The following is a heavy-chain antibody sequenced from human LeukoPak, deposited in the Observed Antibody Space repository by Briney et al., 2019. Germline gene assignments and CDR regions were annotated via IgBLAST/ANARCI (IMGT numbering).Heavy chain of an antibody. D-gene: IGHD6-13*01. CDR2: IDNSDTTI. J-gene: IGHJ4*02. Sequence: AGSLRLSCAASGFTFNDYYMSWIRQAPGKGLEWVSYIDNSDTTIYYAHSVKGRFTISRDNANNSLYLQMNSLRAEDTAVYYCARRKHSSGWSPNEYYFDYWGQGTLVTVSS. CDR3: ARRKHSSGWSPNEYYFDY. CDR1: GFTFNDYY. V-gene: IGHV3-11*01.